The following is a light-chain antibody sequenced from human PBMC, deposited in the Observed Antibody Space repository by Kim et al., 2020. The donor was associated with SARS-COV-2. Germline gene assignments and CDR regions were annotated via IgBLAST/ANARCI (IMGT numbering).Light chain of an antibody. CDR1: NLGDKY. CDR3: QAWDFNRV. Sequence: VSVSPGQTATLTCSGDNLGDKYICWYQQKSGQSPVLVIYQNYKRPSGIPERFSGSNSGNTATLTISGTQAMDEADYYCQAWDFNRVFGRGTQLTVL. J-gene: IGLJ3*02. V-gene: IGLV3-1*01. CDR2: QNY.